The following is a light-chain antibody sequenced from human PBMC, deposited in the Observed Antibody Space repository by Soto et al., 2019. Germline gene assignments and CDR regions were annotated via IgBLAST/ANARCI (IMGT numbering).Light chain of an antibody. CDR3: CSYAGSSTYV. CDR1: SSDVGSYNL. CDR2: EGS. V-gene: IGLV2-23*01. J-gene: IGLJ1*01. Sequence: QSVLTQPASVSGSPGQSITISCTGTSSDVGSYNLVSWYQQHPGKAPKLMIYEGSKRPSGVSNRFSGSKSVNTASLTISGLQAEDEADYYCCSYAGSSTYVFGTGTEVTVL.